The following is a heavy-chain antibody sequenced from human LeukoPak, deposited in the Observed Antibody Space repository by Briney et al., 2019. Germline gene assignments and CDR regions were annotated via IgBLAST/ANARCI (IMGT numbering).Heavy chain of an antibody. CDR3: ARVDNRVGYIPFDY. V-gene: IGHV4-59*01. D-gene: IGHD5-24*01. J-gene: IGHJ4*02. CDR2: IYYSGST. CDR1: GGSISSYY. Sequence: SETLSLTCTVSGGSISSYYWSWIRQPPGEGLEWIGYIYYSGSTNYNPSLKSRVTISVDTSKNQFSLKLSSVTAADTAVYYCARVDNRVGYIPFDYWGQGTLVTVSS.